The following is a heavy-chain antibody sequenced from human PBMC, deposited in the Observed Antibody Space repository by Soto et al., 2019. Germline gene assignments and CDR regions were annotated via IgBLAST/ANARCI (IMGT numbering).Heavy chain of an antibody. CDR3: ARGVMYYYNDWFDP. V-gene: IGHV1-8*01. J-gene: IGHJ5*02. Sequence: ASVKVSCKASGYTFTSYDINWVRQATGQGLEWMGWMNPNSGNTGYAQKFQGRVTMTRNTSISTAYMELSSLRSEDTAVYYCARGVMYYYNDWFDPWGQGTLVTVSS. D-gene: IGHD3-10*01. CDR1: GYTFTSYD. CDR2: MNPNSGNT.